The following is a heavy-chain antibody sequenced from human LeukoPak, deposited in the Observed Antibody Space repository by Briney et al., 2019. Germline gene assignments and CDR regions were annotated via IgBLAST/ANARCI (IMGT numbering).Heavy chain of an antibody. CDR3: ARDSWDYYDSSGYYRPYFQH. CDR2: ICTSGST. D-gene: IGHD3-22*01. J-gene: IGHJ1*01. Sequence: SQTLSLTCTVSGGSISSGSYHWSWIRQPAGKGLEWIGRICTSGSTNYNPSLKSRVTISVDTSKNQFSLKLSSVTAADTAVYYCARDSWDYYDSSGYYRPYFQHWGQGTLVTVSS. CDR1: GGSISSGSYH. V-gene: IGHV4-61*02.